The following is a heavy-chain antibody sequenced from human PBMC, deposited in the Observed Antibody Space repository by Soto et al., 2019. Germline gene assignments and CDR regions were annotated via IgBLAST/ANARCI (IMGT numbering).Heavy chain of an antibody. CDR1: GGSISSYY. CDR2: IYYSGST. D-gene: IGHD5-18*01. J-gene: IGHJ4*02. Sequence: KSSETLSLTCSVSGGSISSYYWSWIRQPPGKGLEWIGYIYYSGSTNYNPSLKSRVTISVDTSKNQFSLKLSSVTAADTAVYYCAREQLWPDYWGQGTLVTVSS. CDR3: AREQLWPDY. V-gene: IGHV4-59*01.